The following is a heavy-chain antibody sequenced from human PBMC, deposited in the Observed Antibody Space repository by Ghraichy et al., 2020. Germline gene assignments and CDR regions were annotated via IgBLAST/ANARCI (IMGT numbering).Heavy chain of an antibody. CDR3: ARDGGRGTPFDY. CDR2: ITSDGSST. J-gene: IGHJ4*02. CDR1: GFSFSDYW. D-gene: IGHD1/OR15-1a*01. Sequence: GGSLRLSCAASGFSFSDYWIHWVRQVPGEGLVGVSRITSDGSSTAYADSVKGRFTISRDNAKNTVYLQMNSLRAEDTATYYCARDGGRGTPFDYWGRGTLVTVSS. V-gene: IGHV3-74*03.